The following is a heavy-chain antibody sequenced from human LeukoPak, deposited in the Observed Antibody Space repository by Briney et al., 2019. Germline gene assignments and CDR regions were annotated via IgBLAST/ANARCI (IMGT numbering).Heavy chain of an antibody. CDR2: IYHSGST. CDR1: GGSISSSNW. D-gene: IGHD2/OR15-2a*01. J-gene: IGHJ4*02. CDR3: ARVGGSFYGGRIFDY. Sequence: SETLSLTCTVSGGSISSSNWWSWVRQPPGKGLEWIGEIYHSGSTNYNPSLKSRVTISVDKSKNQFSLQMRSVTAADTAMYYCARVGGSFYGGRIFDYWGQGTLVTVSS. V-gene: IGHV4-4*02.